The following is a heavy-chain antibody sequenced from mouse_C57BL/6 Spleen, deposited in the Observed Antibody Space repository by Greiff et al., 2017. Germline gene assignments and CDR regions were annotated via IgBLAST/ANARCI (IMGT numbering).Heavy chain of an antibody. V-gene: IGHV5-9-1*02. CDR1: GFTFSSYA. J-gene: IGHJ4*01. Sequence: DVLLVESGEGLVKPGGSLKLSCAASGFTFSSYAMSWVRQTPEQRLEWVAYISSGGDYIYYADTVKGRFTISRDNARNTLYLQMSCLKSEDTAMYSCTRDRSYGSSSDNAMDYWGQGTSVTVSS. D-gene: IGHD1-1*01. CDR2: ISSGGDYI. CDR3: TRDRSYGSSSDNAMDY.